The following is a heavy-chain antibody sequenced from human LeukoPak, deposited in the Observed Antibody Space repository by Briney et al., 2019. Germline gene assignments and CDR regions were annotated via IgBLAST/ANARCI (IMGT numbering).Heavy chain of an antibody. J-gene: IGHJ4*02. CDR2: IVVGSGNT. CDR3: AADLSGYSYGSDY. V-gene: IGHV1-58*02. CDR1: EFTFTSSV. Sequence: TVKVSCKASEFTFTSSVIRWVQQARGQRLGWKGWIVVGSGNTNYAQKFQERVTITRDMSTSTAYMELSSLRSEDTAVYYCAADLSGYSYGSDYWGQGTLVTVSS. D-gene: IGHD5-18*01.